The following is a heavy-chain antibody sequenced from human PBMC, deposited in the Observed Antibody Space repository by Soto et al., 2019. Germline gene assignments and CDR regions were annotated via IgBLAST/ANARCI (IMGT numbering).Heavy chain of an antibody. CDR2: IWYDGSNQ. J-gene: IGHJ4*02. Sequence: GRSLRLSCSPSVFTCSTYGMHWSRQAPGKGLEWVAVIWYDGSNQYYADSVKGRFTISRDNSKNMLYLQMNSLRAEDTAVYYCARDLGAFNYGSAYFDYWGQGTPVTVSS. D-gene: IGHD3-10*01. CDR1: VFTCSTYG. V-gene: IGHV3-33*01. CDR3: ARDLGAFNYGSAYFDY.